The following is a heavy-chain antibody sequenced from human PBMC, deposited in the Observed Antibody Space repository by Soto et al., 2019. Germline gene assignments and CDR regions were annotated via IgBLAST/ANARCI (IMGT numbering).Heavy chain of an antibody. CDR1: GLNFNRNG. CDR2: IWYDGSKE. J-gene: IGHJ6*02. Sequence: QVQLVESGGGVVQPGRSLRLSCAASGLNFNRNGMHLVRQAPGKGLEWVAVIWYDGSKESYSDSVKGRLTISRDNSKNMLDLQMNSMRIDETAVYFCARDRSAGNYFCYGMDVWGQGTTVTVSS. V-gene: IGHV3-33*01. CDR3: ARDRSAGNYFCYGMDV. D-gene: IGHD1-1*01.